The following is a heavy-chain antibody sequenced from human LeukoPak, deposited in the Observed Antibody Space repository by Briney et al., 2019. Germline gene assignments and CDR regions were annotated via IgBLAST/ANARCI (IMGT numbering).Heavy chain of an antibody. CDR1: GFTVSSNY. CDR2: IYSGGST. J-gene: IGHJ3*02. Sequence: PGGSLGLSCAASGFTVSSNYMSWVRQAPGKGLEWVSSIYSGGSTYYADSVKGRFTISRDISKNGVYLQMNSLRAEDTAVYYCARVRLDRSERYLDAFENWGQGTMVTVSS. V-gene: IGHV3-53*01. D-gene: IGHD4-17*01. CDR3: ARVRLDRSERYLDAFEN.